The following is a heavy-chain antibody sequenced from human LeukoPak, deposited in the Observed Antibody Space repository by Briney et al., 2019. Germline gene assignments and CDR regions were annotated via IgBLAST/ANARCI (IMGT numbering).Heavy chain of an antibody. CDR3: ARDSPTREMATIFGAPRNWFDP. Sequence: ASVKVSCKASGCTFTSYYMHWVRQAPGQGLEWMGIINPSGGSTSYAQKFQGRVTMTRDTSTSTVYMELSSLRSEDTAVYYCARDSPTREMATIFGAPRNWFDPWGQGTLVTVSS. CDR2: INPSGGST. D-gene: IGHD5-24*01. V-gene: IGHV1-46*01. CDR1: GCTFTSYY. J-gene: IGHJ5*02.